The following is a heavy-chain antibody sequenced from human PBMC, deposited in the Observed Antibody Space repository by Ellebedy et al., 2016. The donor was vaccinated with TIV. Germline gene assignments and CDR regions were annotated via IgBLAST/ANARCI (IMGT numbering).Heavy chain of an antibody. CDR3: ARGVEHGGNLLTYYYGMDV. D-gene: IGHD4-23*01. CDR1: GFTFDDYA. V-gene: IGHV3-9*01. J-gene: IGHJ6*02. Sequence: GGSLRLXXAASGFTFDDYAMHWVRQAPGKGLEWVSGISWNSGSIGYADSVKGRFTISRDNAKNSLYLQMNSLRAEDTAVYYCARGVEHGGNLLTYYYGMDVWGQGTTVTVSS. CDR2: ISWNSGSI.